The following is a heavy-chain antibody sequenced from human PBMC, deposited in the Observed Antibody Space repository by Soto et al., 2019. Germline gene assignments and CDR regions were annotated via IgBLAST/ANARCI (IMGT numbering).Heavy chain of an antibody. CDR1: GFTFSSYS. V-gene: IGHV3-48*02. J-gene: IGHJ4*02. CDR3: ARDRYDSSGSPDY. Sequence: GGSLRLSCAASGFTFSSYSMNWVRQAPGKGLEWVSHISSSSSIIYYADSVKGRFTISRDSAKNSLYLQMNSLRDEDTAVYYCARDRYDSSGSPDYWGQGTLVTVSS. D-gene: IGHD3-22*01. CDR2: ISSSSSII.